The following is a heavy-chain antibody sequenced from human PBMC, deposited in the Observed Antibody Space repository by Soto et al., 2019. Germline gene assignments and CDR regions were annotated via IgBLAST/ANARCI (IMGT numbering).Heavy chain of an antibody. CDR3: ARGWATVTSYYYYGMDV. Sequence: SETLSLTCTVSGDSIRRSSSYWGWVRQPPGKGLEWIGTISYSGSTYYNPSLESRVTISVDTSKNQFSLNLSSVTAADTAVYYCARGWATVTSYYYYGMDVWGQGTTVTVSS. J-gene: IGHJ6*02. CDR1: GDSIRRSSSY. V-gene: IGHV4-39*01. D-gene: IGHD4-17*01. CDR2: ISYSGST.